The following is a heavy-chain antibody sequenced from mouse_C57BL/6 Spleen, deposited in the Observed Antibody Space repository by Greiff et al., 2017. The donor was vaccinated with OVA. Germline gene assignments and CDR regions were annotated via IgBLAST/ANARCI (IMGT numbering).Heavy chain of an antibody. CDR1: GFTFSDFY. D-gene: IGHD2-5*01. CDR2: SRNKANDYTT. Sequence: EVKLMESGGGLVQSGRSLRLSCATSGFTFSDFYMEWVRQAPGKGLEWIAASRNKANDYTTEYSASVKGRFIVSRDTSQSILYLQMNALRAEDTAIYYCARDAYSNSWYFDVWGTGTTVTVSS. CDR3: ARDAYSNSWYFDV. V-gene: IGHV7-1*01. J-gene: IGHJ1*03.